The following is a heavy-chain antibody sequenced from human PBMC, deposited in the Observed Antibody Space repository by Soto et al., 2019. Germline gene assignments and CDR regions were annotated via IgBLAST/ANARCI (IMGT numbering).Heavy chain of an antibody. CDR3: ARHGHGYNSEFDY. CDR1: GGSISSSY. D-gene: IGHD6-19*01. Sequence: QVQLQESGPGLVKPSETLSLTCTVSGGSISSSYWSWVRQPPGKGLEWIGHISDSGSTKYTPSLKSRVTISVDTSKNQFPLTLNSMTAADTAVYYCARHGHGYNSEFDYWGQGTLVTVSS. CDR2: ISDSGST. J-gene: IGHJ4*02. V-gene: IGHV4-59*08.